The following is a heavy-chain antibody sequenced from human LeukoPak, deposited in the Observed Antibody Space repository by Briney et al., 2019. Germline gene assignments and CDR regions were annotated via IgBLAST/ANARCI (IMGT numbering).Heavy chain of an antibody. D-gene: IGHD3-16*01. CDR1: GGSISSYF. V-gene: IGHV4-4*07. J-gene: IGHJ3*02. CDR2: ISTSGSI. Sequence: SETLSLTCTVSGGSISSYFWSWIRQPAGKGLNWIGRISTSGSINYNPSLKSRVTLSVDTSKNQFSLKLSSVTAADTAVYYCARDYGDASDIWGQGTMVTVS. CDR3: ARDYGDASDI.